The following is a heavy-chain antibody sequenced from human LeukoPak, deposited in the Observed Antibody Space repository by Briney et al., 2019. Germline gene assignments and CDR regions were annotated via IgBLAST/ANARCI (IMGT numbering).Heavy chain of an antibody. CDR2: IYYSGST. CDR1: GGSISSSSCY. V-gene: IGHV4-39*01. CDR3: ARHYSSGWYDY. J-gene: IGHJ4*02. D-gene: IGHD6-19*01. Sequence: SETLSLTCTVSGGSISSSSCYWGWIRQPPGKGLEWIGSIYYSGSTYYNPSLKSRVTISVDTSKNQFSLKLSSVTAADTAVHYCARHYSSGWYDYWGQGTLVTVSS.